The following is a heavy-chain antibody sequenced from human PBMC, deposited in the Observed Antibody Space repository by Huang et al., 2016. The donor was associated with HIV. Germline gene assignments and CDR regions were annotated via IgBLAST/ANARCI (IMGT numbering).Heavy chain of an antibody. CDR3: ARGRGTSWSFFDT. J-gene: IGHJ5*02. CDR2: ITQSGRT. D-gene: IGHD2-2*01. CDR1: GDSLSGFF. V-gene: IGHV4-34*01. Sequence: QVRLDQWGAGRLKPSETLPLTCAGYGDSLSGFFWSWIRQSPGRGLEWISEITQSGRTNYNPSLKRRVTIAIDTSKKQFSLKLKSVTADDTSTYYCARGRGTSWSFFDTWGQGSFVTVSS.